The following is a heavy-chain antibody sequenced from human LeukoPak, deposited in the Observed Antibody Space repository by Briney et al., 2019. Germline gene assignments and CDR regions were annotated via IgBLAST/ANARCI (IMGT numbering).Heavy chain of an antibody. J-gene: IGHJ5*02. D-gene: IGHD1-26*01. V-gene: IGHV4-4*07. CDR1: GGCISSYY. CDR2: IYTSGST. CDR3: ARASVWEVGATRWRWFDP. Sequence: SETLPLTGTVSGGCISSYYWSWIRQPAGKGLEWIGRIYTSGSTNYNPSLKSRVTMSVDTSKNQFSLKLSSVTAADTAVYYCARASVWEVGATRWRWFDPWGQGTLVTVSS.